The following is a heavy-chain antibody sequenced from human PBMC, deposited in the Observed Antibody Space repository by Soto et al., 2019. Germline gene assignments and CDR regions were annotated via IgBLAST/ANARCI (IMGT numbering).Heavy chain of an antibody. Sequence: QVRLVESGGGVVQPGRSLRLSCAASGFTFSSYGMHWVRQAPGKGLEWVAVISSDGTNEYYAESVKGRFTISKDNSNNTLDVQMETLRAEDTAVYSCEKDQITGLLYLEEGAFDVSGQRTMVTVSS. V-gene: IGHV3-30*18. CDR1: GFTFSSYG. J-gene: IGHJ3*01. CDR2: ISSDGTNE. CDR3: EKDQITGLLYLEEGAFDV. D-gene: IGHD3-3*01.